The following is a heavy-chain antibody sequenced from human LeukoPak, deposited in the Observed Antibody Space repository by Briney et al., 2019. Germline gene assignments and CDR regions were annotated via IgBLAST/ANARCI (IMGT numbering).Heavy chain of an antibody. V-gene: IGHV3-48*01. J-gene: IGHJ4*02. CDR2: ISSSSSTI. CDR1: GFTFSSYS. CDR3: ASCPPDYDYVWGSYRYPSFDY. D-gene: IGHD3-16*02. Sequence: GGSLRLSCAASGFTFSSYSMNWVRQAPGKGLEWVSYISSSSSTIHYADSVKGRFTISRDNAKNSLYLQMNSLRAEDTAVYYCASCPPDYDYVWGSYRYPSFDYWGQGTLVTVSS.